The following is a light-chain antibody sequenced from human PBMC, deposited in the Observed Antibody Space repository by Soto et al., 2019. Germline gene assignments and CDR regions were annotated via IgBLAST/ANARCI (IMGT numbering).Light chain of an antibody. CDR2: EVS. Sequence: QSVLTQPASVSGSPGQSITISCTGSSSDVGSHNYVSWYQQHPGKAPKLVIYEVSNRPSGVSNRFSGSKSGSTASLTISGLQAEDEADYYCSSHKTSTNTLVFGGGTKLTVL. J-gene: IGLJ2*01. CDR3: SSHKTSTNTLV. CDR1: SSDVGSHNY. V-gene: IGLV2-14*01.